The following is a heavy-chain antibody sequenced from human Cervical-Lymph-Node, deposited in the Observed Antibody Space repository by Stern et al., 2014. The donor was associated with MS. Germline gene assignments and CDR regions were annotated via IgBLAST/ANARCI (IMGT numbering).Heavy chain of an antibody. CDR1: GFTFSTYA. CDR2: VAYDGTQI. D-gene: IGHD3-10*01. V-gene: IGHV3-30-3*01. Sequence: VQLVQSGGGVVQPGRSLRLSCVASGFTFSTYAMHWVRQAPGKGLEWVACVAYDGTQINATDSVKARFTISRDNSKNTLYLHMNSRRDEDTAVYFCARGGRGVGLEYWGQGALVTVSS. CDR3: ARGGRGVGLEY. J-gene: IGHJ4*02.